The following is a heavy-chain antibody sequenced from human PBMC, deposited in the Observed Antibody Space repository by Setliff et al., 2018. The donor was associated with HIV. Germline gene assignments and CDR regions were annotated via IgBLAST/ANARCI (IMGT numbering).Heavy chain of an antibody. D-gene: IGHD2-15*01. J-gene: IGHJ6*03. CDR3: ARDLAYCSGGSCYRPFIYYFYYMDV. CDR2: VIPNSGKT. Sequence: ASVKVSCKASGFSFDDYSIHWVRQAPGQGLEWMGCVIPNSGKTYYAQEFQGRVTMTSDTSINTAYMEVSLLTSDDTAIYYCARDLAYCSGGSCYRPFIYYFYYMDVWGKGATVTVSS. CDR1: GFSFDDYS. V-gene: IGHV1-2*02.